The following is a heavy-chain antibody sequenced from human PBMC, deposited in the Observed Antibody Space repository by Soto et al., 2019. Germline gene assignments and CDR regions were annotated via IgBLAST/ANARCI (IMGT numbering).Heavy chain of an antibody. CDR2: ISAYNGNT. V-gene: IGHV1-18*04. J-gene: IGHJ5*02. D-gene: IGHD3-10*01. CDR3: ARDRYYYGSGSYYISWFDP. CDR1: GYTFTTYG. Sequence: ASVKVSCKTSGYTFTTYGVSWVRQAPGQGLEWMGWISAYNGNTNYAQRLQGRVTMTTDTSTSTAYMELRGLRSDDTAVYYCARDRYYYGSGSYYISWFDPWGQGTLVTVSS.